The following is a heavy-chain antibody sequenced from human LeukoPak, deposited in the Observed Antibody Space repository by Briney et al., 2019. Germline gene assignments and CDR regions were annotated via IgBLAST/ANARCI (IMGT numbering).Heavy chain of an antibody. V-gene: IGHV4-34*01. Sequence: SETLSLTCAVYGGSFSGYYWSWIRQPPGKGLEWIGEINHSGSTNYNPSLKSRVTISVDTSKHQFSLKLSSVTAADTAVYYCARVPSPAVTGLMDVWGQGATVTVSS. D-gene: IGHD6-19*01. CDR3: ARVPSPAVTGLMDV. J-gene: IGHJ6*02. CDR1: GGSFSGYY. CDR2: INHSGST.